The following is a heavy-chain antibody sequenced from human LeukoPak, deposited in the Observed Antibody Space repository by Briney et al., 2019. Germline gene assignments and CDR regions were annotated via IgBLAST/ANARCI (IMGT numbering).Heavy chain of an antibody. CDR3: ARAPYYYDSSGYCHFDY. J-gene: IGHJ4*02. V-gene: IGHV4-34*01. D-gene: IGHD3-22*01. Sequence: SETLSLTCAVYGGSFSGYYWSWIRQPPGKGLEWIGEINHSGSTNYNPSLKSRVTISVDTSKNQFSLKLSSVTAADTAVYYCARAPYYYDSSGYCHFDYWGQGTLVTVSS. CDR2: INHSGST. CDR1: GGSFSGYY.